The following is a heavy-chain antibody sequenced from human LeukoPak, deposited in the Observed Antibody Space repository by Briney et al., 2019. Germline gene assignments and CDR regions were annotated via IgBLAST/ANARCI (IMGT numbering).Heavy chain of an antibody. CDR3: LYYYYGVDV. J-gene: IGHJ6*02. CDR1: GGSFSGYY. V-gene: IGHV4-34*01. CDR2: INHSGST. Sequence: SETLSLTCAVYGGSFSGYYWSWIRQPPGKGLEWIGEINHSGSTNYNPSLKSRVTISVDTSKNQFSLKLSSVTAADTAVYYCLYYYYGVDVWGQGTTVTVSS.